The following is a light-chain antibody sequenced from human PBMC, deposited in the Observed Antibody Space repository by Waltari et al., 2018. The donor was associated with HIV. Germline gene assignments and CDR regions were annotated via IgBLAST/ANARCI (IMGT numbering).Light chain of an antibody. CDR2: GDN. CDR1: SLRNYY. V-gene: IGLV3-19*01. J-gene: IGLJ1*01. Sequence: SSALTQDPAVSVALGQTVRITCQGPSLRNYYASWYQQKPGQAPLLVVYGDNKRPSGIPDRVSGSSSGNTASLTITGAQAEDEADYYCNSRDSSGHHLVFAAATTVTVL. CDR3: NSRDSSGHHLV.